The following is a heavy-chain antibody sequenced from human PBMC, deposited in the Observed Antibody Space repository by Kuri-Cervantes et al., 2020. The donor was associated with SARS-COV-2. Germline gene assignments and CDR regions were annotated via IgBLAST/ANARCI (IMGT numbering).Heavy chain of an antibody. Sequence: GSLLKISCAASGFTFSSYGMHWVRQAPGKGLEWVAVIWYDGSNKYYADSVKGRFTISRDNSKNTLYLQMNSLRAEDTAVYYCARNAVAGTYYYYMDVWGKGTTVTVSS. CDR3: ARNAVAGTYYYYMDV. V-gene: IGHV3-33*01. CDR2: IWYDGSNK. J-gene: IGHJ6*03. D-gene: IGHD6-19*01. CDR1: GFTFSSYG.